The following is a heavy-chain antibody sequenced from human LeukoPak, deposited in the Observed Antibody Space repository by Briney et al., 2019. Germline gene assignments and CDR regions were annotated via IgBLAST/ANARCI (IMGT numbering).Heavy chain of an antibody. J-gene: IGHJ4*02. CDR3: ARDKTRGYSYGYNVY. Sequence: PGGSLRLSCAASGFTFSDYYMSWIRQAPGKGLEWVSYISSSGSTIYYADSVKGRFTISRDNAKNSLYLQTNSLRAEDTAVYYCARDKTRGYSYGYNVYWGQGTLVTVSS. D-gene: IGHD5-18*01. V-gene: IGHV3-11*01. CDR1: GFTFSDYY. CDR2: ISSSGSTI.